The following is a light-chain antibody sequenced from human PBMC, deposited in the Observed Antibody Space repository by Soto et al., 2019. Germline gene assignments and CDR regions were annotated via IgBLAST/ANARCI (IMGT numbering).Light chain of an antibody. J-gene: IGKJ2*01. Sequence: IVMTQSPATLSVSPGERATLSCRASQSVNNNLAWYHQKPGQAPRRLIYGASTRATGIPTRFSGSGSWTEFTLTISSLQSEDFAVYYCQQYNNLPRTFDQRPKLEIK. CDR2: GAS. CDR3: QQYNNLPRT. V-gene: IGKV3-15*01. CDR1: QSVNNN.